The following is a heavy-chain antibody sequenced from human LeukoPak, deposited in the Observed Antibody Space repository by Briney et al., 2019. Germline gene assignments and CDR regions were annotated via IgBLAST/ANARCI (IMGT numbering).Heavy chain of an antibody. CDR2: ISYDGSNK. CDR1: GFTFSSYA. V-gene: IGHV3-30-3*01. Sequence: PGGSLRLSCAASGFTFSSYAMHWVRQAPGKGLEWVAVISYDGSNKYYADSVKGRFNISRDNSKNTLYLQMNSLRAEDTAVYYCARDRWVYCSSTSCYRFDYWGQGTLVTVSS. D-gene: IGHD2-2*01. CDR3: ARDRWVYCSSTSCYRFDY. J-gene: IGHJ4*02.